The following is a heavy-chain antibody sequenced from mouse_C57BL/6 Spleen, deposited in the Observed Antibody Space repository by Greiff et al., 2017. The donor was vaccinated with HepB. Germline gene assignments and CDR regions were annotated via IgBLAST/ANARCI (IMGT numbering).Heavy chain of an antibody. V-gene: IGHV3-6*01. CDR2: ISYDGSN. J-gene: IGHJ4*01. Sequence: EVQLQQSGPGLVKPSQSLSLTCSVTGYSITSGYYWNWIRQFPGNKLEWMGYISYDGSNNYNPSLKNRISITRDTSKNQFFLKLNSVTTEDTATYYCASGRSNYVFYAMDYWGQGTSVTVSS. CDR1: GYSITSGYY. D-gene: IGHD2-5*01. CDR3: ASGRSNYVFYAMDY.